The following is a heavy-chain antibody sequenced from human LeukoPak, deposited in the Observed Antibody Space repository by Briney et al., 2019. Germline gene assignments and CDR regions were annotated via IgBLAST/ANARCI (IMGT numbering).Heavy chain of an antibody. CDR3: ARQDPELAY. V-gene: IGHV3-48*03. CDR1: GFTFSSYE. Sequence: GGSLRLSCAASGFTFSSYEMNWVRQAPGKGLEWVSYITSGASTIYYADSVKGRFTISRDNAKNSLYLQMNSLRVEDTAVYYCARQDPELAYWGQGTLVTISS. CDR2: ITSGASTI. J-gene: IGHJ4*02. D-gene: IGHD1-26*01.